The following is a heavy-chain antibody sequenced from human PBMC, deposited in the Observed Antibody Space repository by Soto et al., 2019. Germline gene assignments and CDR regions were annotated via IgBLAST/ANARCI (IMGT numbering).Heavy chain of an antibody. Sequence: GESLKISCKGSGYSFAGYWITWVRQKPGKGLEWMGRIDPSDSQTYYSPSFRGHVTISVTKSITTVFLQWSSLRASDTAMYYCARQTFRVASPQQLGTNYGMDVWGQGTTVTVSS. CDR2: IDPSDSQT. D-gene: IGHD6-13*01. J-gene: IGHJ6*02. CDR3: ARQTFRVASPQQLGTNYGMDV. V-gene: IGHV5-10-1*01. CDR1: GYSFAGYW.